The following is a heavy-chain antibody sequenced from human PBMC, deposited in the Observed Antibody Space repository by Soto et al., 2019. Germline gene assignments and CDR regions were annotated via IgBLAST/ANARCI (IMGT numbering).Heavy chain of an antibody. D-gene: IGHD3-10*01. CDR2: INPNSGDT. V-gene: IGHV1-2*04. Sequence: QVQLVQSGAEVKKPGASVKVSCKASGYTFTGYYMHWVRQAPGQGLEWMGWINPNSGDTNHAQKFQCWVTMTRDTSISTPYMELSRLRSDDTAVYYCARDYGSGTLNGMDVWGQGTTVTVSS. CDR1: GYTFTGYY. J-gene: IGHJ6*02. CDR3: ARDYGSGTLNGMDV.